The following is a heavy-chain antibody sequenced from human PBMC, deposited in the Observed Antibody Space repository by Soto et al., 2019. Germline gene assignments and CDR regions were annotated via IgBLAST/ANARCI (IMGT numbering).Heavy chain of an antibody. CDR3: ARLEGLATISYYFDF. V-gene: IGHV4-39*01. J-gene: IGHJ4*02. Sequence: PSETLSLTCSVSGDSITSDKYYWGWIRQPPGKGMEWIGSIYFRGNTYYNPSLQTRVTISLDKSKSQFSLKLNSVTAADSAVYLCARLEGLATISYYFDFWGQGALVTVSS. CDR1: GDSITSDKYY. D-gene: IGHD3-9*01. CDR2: IYFRGNT.